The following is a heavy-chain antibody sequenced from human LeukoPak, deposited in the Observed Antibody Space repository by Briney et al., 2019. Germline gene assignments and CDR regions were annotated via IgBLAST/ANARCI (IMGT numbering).Heavy chain of an antibody. V-gene: IGHV4-34*01. CDR1: GGSFSGYY. CDR2: INHSGST. Sequence: PSETLSLTCAVYGGSFSGYYWSWIRQPPGKGLEWIGEINHSGSTNYNPSLKSRVTISVDTSKNQFSPKLSSVTAADTAVYYCARGTDTSYFDYWGQGTLVTVSS. D-gene: IGHD2-2*02. J-gene: IGHJ4*02. CDR3: ARGTDTSYFDY.